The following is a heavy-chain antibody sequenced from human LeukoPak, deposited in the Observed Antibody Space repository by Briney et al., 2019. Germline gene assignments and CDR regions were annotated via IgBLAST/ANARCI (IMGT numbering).Heavy chain of an antibody. CDR3: TTLNYVWGTYPPDY. CDR2: TRNKAHNYAT. V-gene: IGHV3-73*01. CDR1: GFNFSGSA. J-gene: IGHJ4*02. Sequence: GGSLKLSCAASGFNFSGSAIHWVRQASGEGLEWVGRTRNKAHNYATAYGASVQGRFSISRDESKTTAYLQMNSLKTEDTAVYYCTTLNYVWGTYPPDYWGQGTLVTVSS. D-gene: IGHD3-16*02.